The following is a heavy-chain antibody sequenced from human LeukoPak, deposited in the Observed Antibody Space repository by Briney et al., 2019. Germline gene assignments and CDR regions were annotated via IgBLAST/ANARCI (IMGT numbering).Heavy chain of an antibody. CDR3: AKDRIAVASYFDY. Sequence: GGSLRLSCAASGFSFSSYAMSWVRQAPGKGLEWVSAISGSGGSTYYADSVKGRFTISRDNSKNTLYLQMNSLRAEDTAIYFCAKDRIAVASYFDYWGQGALVTVSS. CDR2: ISGSGGST. J-gene: IGHJ4*02. CDR1: GFSFSSYA. D-gene: IGHD6-19*01. V-gene: IGHV3-23*01.